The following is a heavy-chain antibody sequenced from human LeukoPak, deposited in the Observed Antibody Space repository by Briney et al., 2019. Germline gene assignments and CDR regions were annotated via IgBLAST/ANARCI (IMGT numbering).Heavy chain of an antibody. V-gene: IGHV3-23*01. CDR1: VFTFSSYA. D-gene: IGHD3-3*01. CDR3: ARGKYDFWSGYYLDY. J-gene: IGHJ4*02. CDR2: ISVSGGSP. Sequence: GGSLRLSCVASVFTFSSYAMSGVRQAPGKGLEGVSAISVSGGSPYYADPLKGRFPISRDNSKNTLYLQTNSRDAQDTAVYYCARGKYDFWSGYYLDYWGQGTLVTVSS.